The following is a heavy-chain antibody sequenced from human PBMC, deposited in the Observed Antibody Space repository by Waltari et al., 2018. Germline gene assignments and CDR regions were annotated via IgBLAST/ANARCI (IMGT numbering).Heavy chain of an antibody. J-gene: IGHJ3*02. Sequence: EVQLVESGGGLVKPGGSLRLSCAASGFTFSSYSMNWVRQAPGKGLEWVSSISSSSSYIYYADSVKCRFTISRDNAKNSLYLQMNSLRAEDTAVYYCARDAGYSYGYAFDIWGQGTMVTVSS. CDR2: ISSSSSYI. V-gene: IGHV3-21*01. D-gene: IGHD5-18*01. CDR1: GFTFSSYS. CDR3: ARDAGYSYGYAFDI.